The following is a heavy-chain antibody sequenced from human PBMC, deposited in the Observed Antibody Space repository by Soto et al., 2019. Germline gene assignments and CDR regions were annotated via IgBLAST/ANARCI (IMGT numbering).Heavy chain of an antibody. CDR2: ISGSGSTI. V-gene: IGHV3-11*01. CDR3: SSGVAASHFYYSTIDL. Sequence: QVQLVESGGGLVKPGGYLRLSCAASGFTFSDYYMSWIRQAPGKGLEWVSYISGSGSTIYYADSVKGRFTISRDNDKTSLQLQMNSLRAEDTAAYYCSSGVAASHFYYSTIDLWGKGTTVTVSS. CDR1: GFTFSDYY. J-gene: IGHJ6*03. D-gene: IGHD2-15*01.